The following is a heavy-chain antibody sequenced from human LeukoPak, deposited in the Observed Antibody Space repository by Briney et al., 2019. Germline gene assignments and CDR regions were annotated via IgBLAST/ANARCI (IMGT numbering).Heavy chain of an antibody. V-gene: IGHV3-23*01. CDR1: GFTFSSYA. Sequence: PGGSLRLSCAPSGFTFSSYAMSWVRQAPGKGLEWVSAISGSGGSTYYADSVKGRFTISRDNSKNTLYLQMNSLRAEDTAVYYCAKDRVLGYYDSSGYHTDYWGQGTLVTVSS. CDR3: AKDRVLGYYDSSGYHTDY. J-gene: IGHJ4*02. D-gene: IGHD3-22*01. CDR2: ISGSGGST.